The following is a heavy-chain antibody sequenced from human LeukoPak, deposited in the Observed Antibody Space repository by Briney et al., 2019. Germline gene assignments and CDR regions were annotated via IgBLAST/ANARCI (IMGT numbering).Heavy chain of an antibody. CDR3: ARDKDTVTPPDAFDV. D-gene: IGHD4-11*01. J-gene: IGHJ3*01. V-gene: IGHV3-7*01. CDR1: GFTVSGNY. CDR2: IKEDGSEI. Sequence: GGSLRLSCAASGFTVSGNYMSWVRQAPGKGLEWVANIKEDGSEIHYVDSVKGRFTISRDNAKSSLYLQMNSLRAEDTAVYYCARDKDTVTPPDAFDVWGQGTMVTVSS.